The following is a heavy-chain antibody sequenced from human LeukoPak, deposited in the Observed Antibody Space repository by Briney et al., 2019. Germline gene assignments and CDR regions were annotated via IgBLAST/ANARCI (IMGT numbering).Heavy chain of an antibody. Sequence: ASVKVSCKTSGYTFTSYAMNWVRQAPAQGLEWMGWINTNTGNPTYAQGFTGRFVFSLDTSVSTAYLQISSLKAEDTAVYYCARAGVLRTRPYYFDYWGQGTLVTVSS. CDR3: ARAGVLRTRPYYFDY. J-gene: IGHJ4*02. V-gene: IGHV7-4-1*02. D-gene: IGHD4/OR15-4a*01. CDR2: INTNTGNP. CDR1: GYTFTSYA.